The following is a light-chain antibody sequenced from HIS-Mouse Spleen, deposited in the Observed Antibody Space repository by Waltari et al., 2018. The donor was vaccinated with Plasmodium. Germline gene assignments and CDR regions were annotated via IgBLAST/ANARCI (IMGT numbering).Light chain of an antibody. Sequence: EIVMTQSPATLSVSPGESATLSCRASQSVSSNLAWYQQKPGQAPRPLIYGASTRATGIPARFSGSGSGTEFTLTISSLQSEDFAVYYCQQYNNWSFTFGPGTKVDIK. J-gene: IGKJ3*01. CDR2: GAS. CDR1: QSVSSN. CDR3: QQYNNWSFT. V-gene: IGKV3-15*01.